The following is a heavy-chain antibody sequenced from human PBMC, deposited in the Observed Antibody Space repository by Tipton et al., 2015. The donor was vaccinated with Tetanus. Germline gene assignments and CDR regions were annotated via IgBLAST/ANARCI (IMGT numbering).Heavy chain of an antibody. CDR1: GFTFSAYW. CDR2: ITFDGGTK. V-gene: IGHV3-30-3*01. CDR3: AREDGGPALDYFDS. D-gene: IGHD3-16*01. Sequence: SLRLSCAASGFTFSAYWMHWVRQAPGKGPEWVAVITFDGGTKYYADSVKGRFTLSRDNSQNTLYLQMNSLKVEDTAVYYCAREDGGPALDYFDSWGQGALVIVSS. J-gene: IGHJ4*02.